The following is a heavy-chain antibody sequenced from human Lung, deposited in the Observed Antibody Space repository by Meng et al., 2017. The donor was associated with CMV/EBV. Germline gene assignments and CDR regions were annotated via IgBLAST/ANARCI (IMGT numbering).Heavy chain of an antibody. CDR3: ARASYSSSSPFCFFDY. CDR2: IIHIFGTA. V-gene: IGHV1-69*01. J-gene: IGHJ4*02. D-gene: IGHD6-6*01. Sequence: QVQAGEYVEEGTQPGSSVKVSCKASGGTFSSYAISWVRQDAGKGLEWMGGIIHIFGTANFSQMFKGWVKITADESTSTAYMELSSLRSEDTAVYYCARASYSSSSPFCFFDYWGQGTLVTVSS. CDR1: GGTFSSYA.